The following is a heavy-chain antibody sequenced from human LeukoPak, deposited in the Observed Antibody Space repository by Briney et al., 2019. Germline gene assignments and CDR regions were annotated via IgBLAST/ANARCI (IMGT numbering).Heavy chain of an antibody. D-gene: IGHD2-2*01. V-gene: IGHV4-59*12. CDR2: IYYSGST. J-gene: IGHJ4*02. CDR3: ARDLGYCSSTSCYAKGEFDY. Sequence: SETLSLTCTVSGGSISSYYWSWIRQPPGKGLEWIGYIYYSGSTNYNPSLKSRVTISVDTSKNQFSLKLSSVTAADTAVYYCARDLGYCSSTSCYAKGEFDYWGQGTLVTVSS. CDR1: GGSISSYY.